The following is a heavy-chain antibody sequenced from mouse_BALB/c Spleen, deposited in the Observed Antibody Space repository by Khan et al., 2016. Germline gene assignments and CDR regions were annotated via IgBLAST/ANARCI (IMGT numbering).Heavy chain of an antibody. D-gene: IGHD1-1*01. CDR1: GYTFTSYW. CDR2: IAPGSGST. Sequence: DLVKPGASVKLSCKASGYTFTSYWINWIKQRPGQGLEWIGRIAPGSGSTYYNEMFKGKATLTVDTSSGTAYIHFSSLSSEDSAVYFCAREGTVPLMDYWGQGTSVTVSS. J-gene: IGHJ4*01. CDR3: AREGTVPLMDY. V-gene: IGHV1S41*01.